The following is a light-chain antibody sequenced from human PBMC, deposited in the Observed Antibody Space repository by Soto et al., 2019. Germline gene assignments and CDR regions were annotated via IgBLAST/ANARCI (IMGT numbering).Light chain of an antibody. CDR3: CAYGDTTXVYD. Sequence: QSFLSQPRAVSGSPVQSVTISCTGTNRDLCNHNYVSWFQQHPGKDPKLIIFDVTRRPSGGPDRFYGSQSGNRASLSIYGLQDEDEDDYYCCAYGDTTXVYDVGTGTKVXV. CDR2: DVT. V-gene: IGLV2-11*01. CDR1: NRDLCNHNY. J-gene: IGLJ1*01.